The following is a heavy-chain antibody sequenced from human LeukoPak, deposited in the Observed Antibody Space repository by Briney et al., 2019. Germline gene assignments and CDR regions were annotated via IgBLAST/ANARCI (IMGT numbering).Heavy chain of an antibody. V-gene: IGHV4-59*08. CDR1: GGSISSYY. CDR2: IYYSGST. J-gene: IGHJ4*02. D-gene: IGHD3-22*01. CDR3: ARLHDSSGYYYDYFDY. Sequence: SETLSLTCTVSGGSISSYYWSWIRQLPGKGLEWIGYIYYSGSTNYNPSLKSRVTISVDTSKNQFSLKLSSVTAADTAVYYCARLHDSSGYYYDYFDYWGQGTLVTVSS.